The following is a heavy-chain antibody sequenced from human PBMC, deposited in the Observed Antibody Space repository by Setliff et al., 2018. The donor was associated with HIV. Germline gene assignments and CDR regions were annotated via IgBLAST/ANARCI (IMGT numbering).Heavy chain of an antibody. D-gene: IGHD3-10*01. CDR3: ARDDGSGRHLLDD. Sequence: SETLSLTCTVSGGSISSGSYYWGWIRQPAGKGLEWSGRIYTNGRSNFNPSLKSRVSISLDTSKNQISLNLSSVTAADTAVYYCARDDGSGRHLLDDWGQGTLVTVSS. J-gene: IGHJ4*02. CDR2: IYTNGRS. V-gene: IGHV4-61*02. CDR1: GGSISSGSYY.